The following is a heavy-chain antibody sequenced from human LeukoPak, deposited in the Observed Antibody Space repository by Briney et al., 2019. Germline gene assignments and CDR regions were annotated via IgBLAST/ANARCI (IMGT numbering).Heavy chain of an antibody. V-gene: IGHV3-23*01. CDR1: GGSFDSKY. Sequence: ETLSLTCSVSGGSFDSKYWSWIRQPPGKGLEWVSAISGSGGSTYYADSVKGRFTISRDNSKNTLYLQMNSLRAEDTAVYYCAKGGGSGSRYYYYGMDVWGQGTTVTVSS. J-gene: IGHJ6*02. CDR3: AKGGGSGSRYYYYGMDV. D-gene: IGHD3-10*01. CDR2: ISGSGGST.